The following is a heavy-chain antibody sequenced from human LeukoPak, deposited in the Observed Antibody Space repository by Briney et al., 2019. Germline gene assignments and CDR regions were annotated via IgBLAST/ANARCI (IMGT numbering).Heavy chain of an antibody. CDR1: GGSISSYY. J-gene: IGHJ4*02. CDR3: ARTDYYDSSGYRVGYYFDY. V-gene: IGHV4-59*01. D-gene: IGHD3-22*01. CDR2: IYYSGST. Sequence: SETLSLTCTVSGGSISSYYWSWIRQPPGKGLEWIGYIYYSGSTNYNPSLKSRVTISVDTSKNQFSLKLSSVTAADTAVYYCARTDYYDSSGYRVGYYFDYWGQGTLVTVSS.